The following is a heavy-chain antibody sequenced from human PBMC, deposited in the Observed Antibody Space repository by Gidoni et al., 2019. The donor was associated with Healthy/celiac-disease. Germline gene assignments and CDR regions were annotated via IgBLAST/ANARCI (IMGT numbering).Heavy chain of an antibody. CDR3: AARPHYGDYVGWFDP. CDR1: GGSISSRSYY. Sequence: QLQLQESGPGLVKPSETLSLTCTVSGGSISSRSYYWGWIRQPPGKGLEWIGSIYYSGSTYYNPSLKSRVTISVDTSKNQFSRKLSSVTAADTAVYYCAARPHYGDYVGWFDPWGQGTLVTVSS. CDR2: IYYSGST. D-gene: IGHD4-17*01. J-gene: IGHJ5*02. V-gene: IGHV4-39*01.